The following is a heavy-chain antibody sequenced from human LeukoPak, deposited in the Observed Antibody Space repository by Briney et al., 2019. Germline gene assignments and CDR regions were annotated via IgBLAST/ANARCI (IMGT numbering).Heavy chain of an antibody. D-gene: IGHD6-13*01. V-gene: IGHV3-21*01. CDR3: ARLSSSWHIDY. J-gene: IGHJ4*02. CDR1: GFTFSTYT. Sequence: GGSLRLSCAASGFTFSTYTMSWVRQAPGKGLEWVSSISSGSSYIYYTDSLKGRFTISRDNAKNSLYLQMNSLRTDDTAVYYCARLSSSWHIDYWGQGTLVTVSS. CDR2: ISSGSSYI.